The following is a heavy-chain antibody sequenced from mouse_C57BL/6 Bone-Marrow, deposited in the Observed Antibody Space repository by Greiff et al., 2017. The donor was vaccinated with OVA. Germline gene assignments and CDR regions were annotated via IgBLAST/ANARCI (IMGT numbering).Heavy chain of an antibody. D-gene: IGHD2-5*01. Sequence: QVHVKQSGAELVKPGASVKMSCKASGYTFTTYPIEWMKQNHGKSLEWIGNFHPYNDDTTYNEKFKGKATLTVEKSSSTVYLELSRLTADDSAVYYCARGSNYLDWYFDVWGTGTTVTVSS. J-gene: IGHJ1*03. V-gene: IGHV1-47*01. CDR2: FHPYNDDT. CDR1: GYTFTTYP. CDR3: ARGSNYLDWYFDV.